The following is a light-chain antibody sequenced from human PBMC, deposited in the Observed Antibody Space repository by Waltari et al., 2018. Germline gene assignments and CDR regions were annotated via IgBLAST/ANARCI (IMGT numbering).Light chain of an antibody. V-gene: IGLV3-25*03. CDR1: FLTKQF. Sequence: SDHLTLPPSVSVSLAQTARITCSGDFLTKQFGYWYQQSPGQAPILVTSKDPDRPSGIPERFSGASSGTRFTLTISGGQAEDEADYYCQAADRVDLWVFGGGTRLAVL. CDR3: QAADRVDLWV. J-gene: IGLJ3*02. CDR2: KDP.